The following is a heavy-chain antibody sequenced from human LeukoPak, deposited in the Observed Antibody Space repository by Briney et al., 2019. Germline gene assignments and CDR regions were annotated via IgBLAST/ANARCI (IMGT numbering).Heavy chain of an antibody. CDR3: ARSYYDTSGPGY. D-gene: IGHD3-22*01. J-gene: IGHJ4*02. V-gene: IGHV3-48*01. Sequence: WGALILSRAASAFTVGTYSMNWIRQPPPSGLYWVSYISSSSTTIYYADSVKGRFTISRDNAKNSLYLQMSSLSAEDTAVYYCARSYYDTSGPGYWGQGTLVTVSS. CDR2: ISSSSTTI. CDR1: AFTVGTYS.